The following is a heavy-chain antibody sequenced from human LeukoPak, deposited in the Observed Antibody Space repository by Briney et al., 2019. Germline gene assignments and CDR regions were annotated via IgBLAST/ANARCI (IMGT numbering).Heavy chain of an antibody. D-gene: IGHD3-16*01. CDR2: IYGSGYA. V-gene: IGHV4-61*02. CDR3: ARGMLIINWFDH. Sequence: SETLSLTCSVSGGSISSDSHHWSWIRQPAGKGLEWIGRIYGSGYANYNPSLKSRVTMSVDTSKNQFSLNLASVTASDTAVYYCARGMLIINWFDHWGRATLVTVSP. CDR1: GGSISSDSHH. J-gene: IGHJ5*02.